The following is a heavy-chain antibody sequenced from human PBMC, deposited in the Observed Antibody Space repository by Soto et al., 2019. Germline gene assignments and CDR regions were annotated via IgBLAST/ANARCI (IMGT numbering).Heavy chain of an antibody. CDR1: GGSISSSSYY. D-gene: IGHD3-22*01. Sequence: SETLSLTCTVSGGSISSSSYYWGWIRQPPGKGLEWIGSIYYSGSTNYNPSLKSRVTISVDTSKNQFSLKLSSVTAADTAVYYCAREPYYYDSSGYYYMGYFDYWGQGTLVTVSS. V-gene: IGHV4-39*07. CDR2: IYYSGST. J-gene: IGHJ4*02. CDR3: AREPYYYDSSGYYYMGYFDY.